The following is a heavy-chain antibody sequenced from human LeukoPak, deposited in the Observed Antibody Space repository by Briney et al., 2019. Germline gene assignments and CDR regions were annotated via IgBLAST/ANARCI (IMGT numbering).Heavy chain of an antibody. J-gene: IGHJ3*02. CDR3: ARAGLFTSSGDSNDAFDM. CDR1: GFTFSDYY. Sequence: GGSLRLSCAASGFTFSDYYMSWIRQAPGKGLEWVSSIGSTSSYIYYADSVKGRFTFSRDNAKNSLYLQMNSLRAEDTAVYYCARAGLFTSSGDSNDAFDMWGQGTMVTVSS. V-gene: IGHV3-11*06. CDR2: IGSTSSYI. D-gene: IGHD2-2*01.